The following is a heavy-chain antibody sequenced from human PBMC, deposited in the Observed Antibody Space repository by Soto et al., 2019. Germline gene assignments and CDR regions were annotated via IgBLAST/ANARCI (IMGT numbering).Heavy chain of an antibody. Sequence: GASVKVSCKASGGTFSSYAISWVRQAPGQGLEWMGGIIPIFGTANYAQKFQGRVTITADESTSTAYMELSSLRSEDTAVYYCARELGKYCSSTSCYSLNYYYGMDVWGQGTTVTVSS. CDR3: ARELGKYCSSTSCYSLNYYYGMDV. CDR2: IIPIFGTA. D-gene: IGHD2-2*01. V-gene: IGHV1-69*13. J-gene: IGHJ6*02. CDR1: GGTFSSYA.